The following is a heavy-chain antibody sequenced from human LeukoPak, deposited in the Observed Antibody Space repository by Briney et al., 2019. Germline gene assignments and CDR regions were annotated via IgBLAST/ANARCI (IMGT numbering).Heavy chain of an antibody. Sequence: PSETLSLTCAVYGGSLRGYYWSWIRQTPGKGLEWIGGIYYSGSTYYNPSLKSRVTISVDTSKNQFSLKLSSVTAADTAVYYCARGWWLGIFFDYWGQGTLVTVSS. CDR2: IYYSGST. V-gene: IGHV4-34*01. CDR1: GGSLRGYY. CDR3: ARGWWLGIFFDY. J-gene: IGHJ4*02. D-gene: IGHD6-19*01.